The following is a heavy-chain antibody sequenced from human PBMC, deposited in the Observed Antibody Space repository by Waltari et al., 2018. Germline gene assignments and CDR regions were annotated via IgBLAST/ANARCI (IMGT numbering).Heavy chain of an antibody. CDR1: GFTFSTHA. V-gene: IGHV3-23*04. CDR3: AKVTVTPLFFDY. D-gene: IGHD4-17*01. CDR2: ISVSGGST. Sequence: EVQLVESGGGLVQPGGSLRLACAASGFTFSTHAMSWVRQAPGKGLECVSAISVSGGSTYYADSVNGRFTISRDNSKNTLYLQMNSLRAEDTAVYYCAKVTVTPLFFDYWGQGTLVTVSS. J-gene: IGHJ4*02.